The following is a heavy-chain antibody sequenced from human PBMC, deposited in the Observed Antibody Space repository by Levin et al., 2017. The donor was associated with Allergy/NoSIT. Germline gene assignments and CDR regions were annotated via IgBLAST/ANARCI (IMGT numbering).Heavy chain of an antibody. D-gene: IGHD6-19*01. V-gene: IGHV3-7*01. CDR1: GFTFSAFW. J-gene: IGHJ4*02. CDR3: AVDKYTSAWEDFDY. Sequence: GESLKISCAASGFTFSAFWMSWVRQAPGKGLEWVANIKQDGSEKFYVDSLKGRFTISRDNAKNSLYLQMNSLSAEDTAVYYCAVDKYTSAWEDFDYWGQGTLVTVSS. CDR2: IKQDGSEK.